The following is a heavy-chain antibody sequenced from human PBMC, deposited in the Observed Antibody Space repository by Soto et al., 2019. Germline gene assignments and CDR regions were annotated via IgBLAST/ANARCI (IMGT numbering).Heavy chain of an antibody. CDR3: ARVLQQVVQYYYYYGMDV. V-gene: IGHV1-3*01. CDR1: GYTFTSYA. D-gene: IGHD6-13*01. Sequence: ASVKVSCKASGYTFTSYAMHWVRQAPGQRLEWMGWINAGNGNTKYSQKFQGRVTITRDTSASTVYMELSSLRSEDTAVYYCARVLQQVVQYYYYYGMDVWGQGTTVTVSS. CDR2: INAGNGNT. J-gene: IGHJ6*02.